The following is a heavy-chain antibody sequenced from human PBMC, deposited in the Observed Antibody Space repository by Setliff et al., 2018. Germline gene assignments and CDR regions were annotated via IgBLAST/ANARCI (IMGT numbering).Heavy chain of an antibody. D-gene: IGHD3-10*01. CDR2: ISAGDSDT. CDR1: GFSFTDFW. CDR3: ARQKSTGSGNNWFDP. J-gene: IGHJ5*02. Sequence: GESLKISCKGSGFSFTDFWIGWVRQMPGKGLEWMGLISAGDSDTRYNPSFQGRVTMPADKSINTAYLQWSSLKASDTAIYYCARQKSTGSGNNWFDPWGQGTLVTVSS. V-gene: IGHV5-51*01.